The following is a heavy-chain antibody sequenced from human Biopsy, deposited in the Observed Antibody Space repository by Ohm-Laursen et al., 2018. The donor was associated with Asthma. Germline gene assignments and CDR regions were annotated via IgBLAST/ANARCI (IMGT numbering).Heavy chain of an antibody. CDR1: GYNFISFA. J-gene: IGHJ3*01. CDR2: VNTGNGDT. Sequence: SVKISCKASGYNFISFAIHWVRQAPGQRLEWMGWVNTGNGDTKYSQKFQGRVTITRNTSASTAYMELRSLRSEDTATYYCARTYYDFLTGQVKDVFGVWGQGTMVTVSS. CDR3: ARTYYDFLTGQVKDVFGV. D-gene: IGHD3-9*01. V-gene: IGHV1-3*04.